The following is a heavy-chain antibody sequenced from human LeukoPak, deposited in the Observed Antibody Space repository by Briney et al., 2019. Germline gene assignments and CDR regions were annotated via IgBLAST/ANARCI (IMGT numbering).Heavy chain of an antibody. CDR1: GASISSGYW. CDR3: ANRVGANPRLY. D-gene: IGHD4/OR15-4a*01. V-gene: IGHV4-4*02. Sequence: ASGTLSLTCAVSGASISSGYWWSWVRQPPGKGLEWIGEIYHSGSTNYNPSLKSRVTISVDKSKDQFSLKLSSVTAADTAVYYCANRVGANPRLYWGQGTLVTVSS. J-gene: IGHJ4*02. CDR2: IYHSGST.